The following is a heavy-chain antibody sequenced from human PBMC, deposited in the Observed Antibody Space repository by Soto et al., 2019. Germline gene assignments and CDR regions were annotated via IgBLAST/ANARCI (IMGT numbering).Heavy chain of an antibody. CDR3: AKVNRDPLPAYNWIPP. CDR2: ISGSGGST. Sequence: GGSLRLSCAASGFTFSSYAMSWVRQAPGQGLEWVSAISGSGGSTYYADSVKGRFTISRDNSKNTLYLQMNSLRAEDTAVYYCAKVNRDPLPAYNWIPPPGQATLVTGSS. D-gene: IGHD2-2*01. CDR1: GFTFSSYA. J-gene: IGHJ5*02. V-gene: IGHV3-23*01.